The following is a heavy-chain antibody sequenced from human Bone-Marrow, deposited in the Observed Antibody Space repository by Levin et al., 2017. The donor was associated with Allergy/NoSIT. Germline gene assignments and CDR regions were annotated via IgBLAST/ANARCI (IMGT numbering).Heavy chain of an antibody. V-gene: IGHV3-23*01. J-gene: IGHJ4*02. D-gene: IGHD3-3*01. CDR1: GFTFASHA. CDR2: ISGGAETT. Sequence: GASVKVSCAASGFTFASHAMAWVRQAPGKGLEWVSAISGGAETTYHADSVKGRFTISRDNSKNTLFLQMNNLRGDDTARYFCAKDTTIFGVALDHWGQGILVTVSS. CDR3: AKDTTIFGVALDH.